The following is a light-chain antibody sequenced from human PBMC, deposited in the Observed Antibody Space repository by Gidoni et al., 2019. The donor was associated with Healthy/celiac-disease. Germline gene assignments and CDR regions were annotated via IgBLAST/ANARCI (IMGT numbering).Light chain of an antibody. CDR3: QQRSNWPLT. J-gene: IGKJ4*01. Sequence: IVLTQSPAILSLSPGERATLSCRASQTCSNYLACYQKKAGQAPRLLIYAAGNRATAISASFSGSGSGTDFTLTISSLEPEDFAVYYCQQRSNWPLTFGGGTKVEIK. V-gene: IGKV3-11*01. CDR1: QTCSNY. CDR2: AAG.